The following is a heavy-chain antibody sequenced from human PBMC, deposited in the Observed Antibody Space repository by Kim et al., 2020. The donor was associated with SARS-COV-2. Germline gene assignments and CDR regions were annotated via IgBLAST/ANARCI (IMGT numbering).Heavy chain of an antibody. D-gene: IGHD1-1*01. J-gene: IGHJ4*02. Sequence: SETLSLTCAVYAGSFSGHYWNWIRQSPGVGLEWVGEISHSGTTKYNPSLQSRVTLSVDTSKNQFSLKLTAVTAADTAVYYCARRSVSAGVDWWGQRTPVT. CDR2: ISHSGTT. CDR3: ARRSVSAGVDW. CDR1: AGSFSGHY. V-gene: IGHV4-34*01.